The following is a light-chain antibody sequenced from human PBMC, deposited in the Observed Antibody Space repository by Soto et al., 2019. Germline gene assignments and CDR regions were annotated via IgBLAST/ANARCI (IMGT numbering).Light chain of an antibody. V-gene: IGLV2-14*01. CDR1: SSDVGGYNY. CDR3: CSYADNYRYV. CDR2: EVS. J-gene: IGLJ1*01. Sequence: QSVLTQPASVSGSPGQSITISCTGTSSDVGGYNYVSWYQQHPGKAPKLMIYEVSNRPSGVSNRFSGSKSGNTASLTISGLQAEDEDDYYRCSYADNYRYVFGNGTKVTVL.